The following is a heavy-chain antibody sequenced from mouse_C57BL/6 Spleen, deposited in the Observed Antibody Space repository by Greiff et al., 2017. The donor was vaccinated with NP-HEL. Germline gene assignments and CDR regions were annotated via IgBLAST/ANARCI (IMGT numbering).Heavy chain of an antibody. D-gene: IGHD1-1*01. CDR2: IYPGDGDT. CDR3: AREGLRYYAMDY. J-gene: IGHJ4*01. CDR1: GYAFSSSW. Sequence: QVQLQQSGPELVKPGASVKISCKASGYAFSSSWMNWVKQRPGKGLEWIGRIYPGDGDTNYNGKFKGKATLTADKSSSTAYMQLSSLTSEDSAVYFCAREGLRYYAMDYWGQGTSVTVSS. V-gene: IGHV1-82*01.